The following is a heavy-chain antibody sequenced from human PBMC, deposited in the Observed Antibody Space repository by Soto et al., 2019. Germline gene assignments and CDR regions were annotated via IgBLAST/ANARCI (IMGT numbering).Heavy chain of an antibody. D-gene: IGHD3-3*01. Sequence: SETLSLTCTVSGGSISSGSSYWGWIRQPPGKGLEWIGSIYHSGSTNYNPSLKSRVTISVDKSKNQFSLKLSSVTAADTAVYYCARVDYDFWSGKQYSSDYWGQGTLVTLSS. V-gene: IGHV4-39*01. CDR2: IYHSGST. CDR3: ARVDYDFWSGKQYSSDY. J-gene: IGHJ4*02. CDR1: GGSISSGSSY.